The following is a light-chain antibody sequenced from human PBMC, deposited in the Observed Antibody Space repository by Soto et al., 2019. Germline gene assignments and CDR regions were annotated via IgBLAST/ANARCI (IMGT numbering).Light chain of an antibody. J-gene: IGLJ7*01. CDR1: SSDVGGYNY. CDR3: SSYARNSVL. V-gene: IGLV2-14*01. Sequence: QSALTQPASVSGSPGQSITISCTGTSSDVGGYNYVSWYQHYPGKAPKLIIYEVSNRPSGVSNRFSGSKSGNTASLTLSGLQAEDEADYYCSSYARNSVLFGGGTQLTV. CDR2: EVS.